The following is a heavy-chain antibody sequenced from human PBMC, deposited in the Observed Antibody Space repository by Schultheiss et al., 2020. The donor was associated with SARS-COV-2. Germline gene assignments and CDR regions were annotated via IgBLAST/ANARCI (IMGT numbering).Heavy chain of an antibody. V-gene: IGHV3-7*03. CDR2: IKQDGSEK. D-gene: IGHD6-13*01. J-gene: IGHJ4*02. CDR1: GFTFSSYS. Sequence: GGSLRLSCAASGFTFSSYSMNWVRQAPGKGLEWVANIKQDGSEKYYVDSVKSRFTISRDNAKNSLYLQMNSLRAEDTAVYYCASGHSSFDYWGQGALVTVAS. CDR3: ASGHSSFDY.